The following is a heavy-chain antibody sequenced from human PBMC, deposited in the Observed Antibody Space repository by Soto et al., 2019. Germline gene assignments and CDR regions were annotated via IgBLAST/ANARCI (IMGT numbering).Heavy chain of an antibody. V-gene: IGHV1-18*01. CDR3: ARDSPASDY. CDR2: ISAYSGNT. J-gene: IGHJ4*02. CDR1: GYTFSSYA. Sequence: QVQLVQSGAEVKKPGASVKVSCKASGYTFSSYAITWVRQAPGQGLEWMAWISAYSGNTNYAEKFQGRVTMTTDTSTSTAYMELRSLSSDDTAVYYCARDSPASDYWGQGTLVPVSS.